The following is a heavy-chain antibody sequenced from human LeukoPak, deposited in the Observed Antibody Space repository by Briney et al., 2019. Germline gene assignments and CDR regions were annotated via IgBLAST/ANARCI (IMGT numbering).Heavy chain of an antibody. CDR1: GGSISSSSYY. V-gene: IGHV4-39*07. Sequence: SETLSLTCTVSGGSISSSSYYWGWIRQPPGKGLEWIGSIYYSGSTNYNPSLKSRVTISVDTSKNQFSLKLSSVTAADTAVYYCARALSGYDSRNYYYYYYMDVWGKGTTVTVSS. D-gene: IGHD5-12*01. J-gene: IGHJ6*03. CDR3: ARALSGYDSRNYYYYYYMDV. CDR2: IYYSGST.